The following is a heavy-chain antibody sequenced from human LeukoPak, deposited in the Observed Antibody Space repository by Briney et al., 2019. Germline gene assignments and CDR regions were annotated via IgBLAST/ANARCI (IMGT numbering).Heavy chain of an antibody. CDR2: IYYSGST. V-gene: IGHV4-59*08. Sequence: SETLSLTCTVSGGSISSYYWSWIRQPPGKGLEWIGYIYYSGSTNYNPSLKSRVTISVDTSKNQFSLKLSSVTAADTAVYYCATGWDSGSYFDYWGQGTLVTVSS. D-gene: IGHD3-10*01. CDR1: GGSISSYY. J-gene: IGHJ4*02. CDR3: ATGWDSGSYFDY.